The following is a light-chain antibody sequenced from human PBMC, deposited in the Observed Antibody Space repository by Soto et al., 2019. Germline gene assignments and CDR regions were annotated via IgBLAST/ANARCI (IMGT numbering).Light chain of an antibody. CDR2: GGS. Sequence: DIVLSQSPGTLSLSPGERATLSCRASQSVSSNHLAWYQQKPGQAPRLLIYGGSSRATGIPVRFSGSGSETEFTLTISSLQSEDFAVYYCQQYNNWPRTFGQGTKVDI. CDR3: QQYNNWPRT. V-gene: IGKV3D-15*01. J-gene: IGKJ1*01. CDR1: QSVSSN.